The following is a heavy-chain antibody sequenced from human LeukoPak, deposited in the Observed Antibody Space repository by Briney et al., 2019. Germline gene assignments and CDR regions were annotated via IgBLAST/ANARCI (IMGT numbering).Heavy chain of an antibody. CDR2: IYPGDSDT. V-gene: IGHV5-51*01. Sequence: GASLKISCKGSGYSFTSYWLGWVRQMPGKGLEWMGIIYPGDSDTRYSPSFQGQVTISADKSISTVYLQWSSLKASDTAMYYCARGPSYSSSSFYDYWGQGTLVTVSS. D-gene: IGHD6-6*01. J-gene: IGHJ4*02. CDR3: ARGPSYSSSSFYDY. CDR1: GYSFTSYW.